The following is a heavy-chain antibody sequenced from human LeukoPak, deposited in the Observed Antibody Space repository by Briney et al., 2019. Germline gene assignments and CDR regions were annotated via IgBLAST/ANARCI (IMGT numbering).Heavy chain of an antibody. CDR2: ISSTGVYI. CDR1: GFTFSSYA. CDR3: AKEMSGSGKSY. Sequence: GGSLRLSCAASGFTFSSYAMSWVRQAPGKGLEWVSSISSTGVYIDYADSVKGRFTISRDNAKNSLFLQMNSLRAEDTAVYYCAKEMSGSGKSYWGQRNLVTVSS. V-gene: IGHV3-21*01. J-gene: IGHJ4*02. D-gene: IGHD1-14*01.